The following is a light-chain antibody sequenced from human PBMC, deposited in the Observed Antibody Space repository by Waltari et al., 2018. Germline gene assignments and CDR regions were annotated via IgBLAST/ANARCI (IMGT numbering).Light chain of an antibody. J-gene: IGKJ1*01. CDR1: HSVSSK. Sequence: EIVMTQSPATLSVSPGERATLSCRASHSVSSKLAWYQQKPGQAPRLLIYGASTRATGIPARFSGSGSGPEFTLTISSLQYEDFAVYYCQQYNNWPPWWTFGQGTKVEIK. CDR2: GAS. CDR3: QQYNNWPPWWT. V-gene: IGKV3-15*01.